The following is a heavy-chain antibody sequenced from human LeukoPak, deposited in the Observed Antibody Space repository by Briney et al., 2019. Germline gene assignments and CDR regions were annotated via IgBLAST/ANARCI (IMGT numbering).Heavy chain of an antibody. V-gene: IGHV4-39*07. J-gene: IGHJ5*02. D-gene: IGHD3-10*01. CDR1: GGSISSSSHY. Sequence: SETLSLTCTVSGGSISSSSHYWGWIRQPPGKGLEWIGSIYYSGNTYYNPSLKSRVTISIDKSKNQFSLRLSFVTAADTAVYYCALGVGAGRSSDWFDPWGQGTLVTVSS. CDR3: ALGVGAGRSSDWFDP. CDR2: IYYSGNT.